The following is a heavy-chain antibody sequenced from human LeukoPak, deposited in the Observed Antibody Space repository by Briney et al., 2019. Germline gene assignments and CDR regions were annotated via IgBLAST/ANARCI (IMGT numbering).Heavy chain of an antibody. J-gene: IGHJ4*02. CDR3: ARDVPYSSSPPDY. CDR1: GFTFSSYS. Sequence: PGGSLRLSCAASGFTFSSYSMNWVRQAPGKGLAWVSSISSSSSYIYYADSVKGRFTISRDNAKNSLYLQMNSLRAEDTAVYYCARDVPYSSSPPDYWGQGTLVTVSS. CDR2: ISSSSSYI. D-gene: IGHD6-6*01. V-gene: IGHV3-21*01.